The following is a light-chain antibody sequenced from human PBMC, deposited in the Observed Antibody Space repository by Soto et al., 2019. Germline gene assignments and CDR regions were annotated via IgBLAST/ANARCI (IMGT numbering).Light chain of an antibody. CDR2: GAS. Sequence: EIVMTQSPATLSVSPGERVTLSCRASQIVRGNLAWYQQKPGQAPRLLIYGASTRAAGIPARFSGSGSGTEFNLTISSLQYEDFAVYYCQQYNNWPPTWTVGQGTKVELK. CDR1: QIVRGN. J-gene: IGKJ1*01. V-gene: IGKV3D-15*01. CDR3: QQYNNWPPTWT.